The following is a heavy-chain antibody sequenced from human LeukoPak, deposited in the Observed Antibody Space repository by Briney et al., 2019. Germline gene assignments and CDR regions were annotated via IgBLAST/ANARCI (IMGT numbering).Heavy chain of an antibody. CDR2: IHYSGST. CDR3: ARVVNGIAAAQGTYYFDY. Sequence: PSETLSLTCTVSGGSITNYYWTWIRQPPGKGLEWIGYIHYSGSTNYNPSLKSRVTISVDTSKNQFSLKLSSVTAADTAVYYCARVVNGIAAAQGTYYFDYWGQGTLVTVSS. J-gene: IGHJ4*02. D-gene: IGHD6-13*01. V-gene: IGHV4-59*12. CDR1: GGSITNYY.